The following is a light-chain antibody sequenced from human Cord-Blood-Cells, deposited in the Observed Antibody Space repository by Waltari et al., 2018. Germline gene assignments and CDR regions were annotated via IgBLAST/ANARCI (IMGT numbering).Light chain of an antibody. Sequence: DIQMTQSPSTLSASVGDRVTITCRASQSISSWLAWYQQKPVKAPKLLIYDASSLESGVPSRFSGTGSGTEFTLTISSLQPDDFATYSCQQYKSPFTFGPGTKVDIK. CDR1: QSISSW. CDR3: QQYKSPFT. J-gene: IGKJ3*01. V-gene: IGKV1-5*01. CDR2: DAS.